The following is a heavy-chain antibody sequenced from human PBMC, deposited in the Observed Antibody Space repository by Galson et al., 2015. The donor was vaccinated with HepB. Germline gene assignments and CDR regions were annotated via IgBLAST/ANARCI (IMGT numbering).Heavy chain of an antibody. V-gene: IGHV3-7*01. J-gene: IGHJ4*02. CDR2: IKYDGSEE. CDR3: ARDSGDWNQDC. D-gene: IGHD1-1*01. CDR1: GFTFSRYW. Sequence: SLRLSCAASGFTFSRYWMSWVRQAPGKGLEWVANIKYDGSEEFYVDSVKGRFTISRDNAKNSLYLQMNSLRAEDTALYYCARDSGDWNQDCWGQGTLVTVSS.